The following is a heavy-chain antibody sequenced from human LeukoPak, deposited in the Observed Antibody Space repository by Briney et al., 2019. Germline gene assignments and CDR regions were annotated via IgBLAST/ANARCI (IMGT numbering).Heavy chain of an antibody. CDR2: ISTSSSYI. CDR3: ARGTLNIPGEHGAFDY. V-gene: IGHV3-21*01. J-gene: IGHJ4*02. CDR1: GFTFSSHS. Sequence: GGSLRLSCAASGFTFSSHSMNWVRQAPGKGLEWVSSISTSSSYIHYADSVKGRFTISRDNAKNSLYLQMNSLRAEDTAVYYCARGTLNIPGEHGAFDYWGQGTLVTVSS. D-gene: IGHD1-14*01.